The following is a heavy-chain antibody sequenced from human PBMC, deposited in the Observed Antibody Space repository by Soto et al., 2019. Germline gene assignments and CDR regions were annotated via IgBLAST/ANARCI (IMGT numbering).Heavy chain of an antibody. CDR2: ISGSGGST. J-gene: IGHJ4*02. V-gene: IGHV3-23*01. CDR1: GFTFSGYA. D-gene: IGHD1-26*01. CDR3: AKDSPLGSYYTVRPASYFDY. Sequence: GGSLRLSCAASGFTFSGYAMSWVRQAPGKGLEWVSVISGSGGSTYYADSVKGRFTISRDNSKNTLYLQMNSLRAEDTAVNYCAKDSPLGSYYTVRPASYFDYWGQGTLVTVSS.